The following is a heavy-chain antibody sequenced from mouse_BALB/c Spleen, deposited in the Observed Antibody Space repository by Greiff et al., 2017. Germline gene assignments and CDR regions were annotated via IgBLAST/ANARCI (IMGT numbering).Heavy chain of an antibody. CDR1: GFTFSSFG. CDR3: AREGGPYYYAMDY. D-gene: IGHD1-1*02. V-gene: IGHV5-17*02. J-gene: IGHJ4*01. CDR2: ISSGSSTI. Sequence: EVHLVESGGGLVQPGGSRKLSCAASGFTFSSFGMHWVRQAPEKGLEWVAYISSGSSTIYYADTVKGRFTISRDNPKNTLFLQMTSLRSEDTAMYYCAREGGPYYYAMDYWGQGTSVTVSS.